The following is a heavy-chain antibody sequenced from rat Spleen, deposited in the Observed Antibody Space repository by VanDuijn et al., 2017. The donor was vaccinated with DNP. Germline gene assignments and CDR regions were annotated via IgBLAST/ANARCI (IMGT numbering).Heavy chain of an antibody. CDR1: GFSFSDYY. V-gene: IGHV5-7*01. J-gene: IGHJ2*01. CDR2: ISSSDNRT. CDR3: ARHNFDY. Sequence: EVQLVESGGGLVQPGKSLKLSCTASGFSFSDYYMAWVRQAPTKGLEWVATISSSDNRTYYGDSVKGRFTISRDNAKSTLYLQMDSLRSEDTATYYCARHNFDYWGQGVMVTVSS.